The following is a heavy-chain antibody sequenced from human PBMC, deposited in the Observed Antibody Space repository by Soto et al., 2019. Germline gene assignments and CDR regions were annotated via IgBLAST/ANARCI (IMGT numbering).Heavy chain of an antibody. CDR2: ISGSGGST. CDR1: GFTFSSYA. D-gene: IGHD3-10*01. J-gene: IGHJ6*02. V-gene: IGHV3-23*01. Sequence: EVQLLESGGGLVQPGGSLRLSCAASGFTFSSYAMSWVRQAPGKGLEWDSAISGSGGSTYYADSVKGRFTISRDNPTTTLYLQMNSLRAEDTAVYYCAAIRSYNFFYGMHVWGPWTTGTVSS. CDR3: AAIRSYNFFYGMHV.